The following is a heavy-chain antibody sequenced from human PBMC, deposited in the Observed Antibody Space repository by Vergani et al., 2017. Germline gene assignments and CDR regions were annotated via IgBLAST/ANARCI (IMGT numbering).Heavy chain of an antibody. CDR3: ARGVDTAKVFDY. D-gene: IGHD5-18*01. CDR1: GFTFSSYS. CDR2: ISSSSSYI. Sequence: EVQLVESGGGLVKPGGSLRLSCAASGFTFSSYSMNWVRQAPGKGLEWVSSISSSSSYIYYADSVKGRFTISRDNAKNSLYLQMNSLRAEDTAVYYCARGVDTAKVFDYWGQGTLVTVSS. J-gene: IGHJ4*02. V-gene: IGHV3-21*01.